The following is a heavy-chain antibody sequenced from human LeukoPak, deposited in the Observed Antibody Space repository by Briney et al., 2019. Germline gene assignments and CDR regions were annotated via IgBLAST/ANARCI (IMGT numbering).Heavy chain of an antibody. V-gene: IGHV3-23*01. CDR3: AKAMVRGSKSYYYYGMDA. Sequence: GGSLRLSCAASGFTFSSHAMNWVRQAPGRGLEWVSGISGFGGSTYYADSVKGRFTISRDNSKNTLYLQMNSLRAEDTAVYYCAKAMVRGSKSYYYYGMDAWGQGSTVTVSS. CDR2: ISGFGGST. D-gene: IGHD3-10*01. CDR1: GFTFSSHA. J-gene: IGHJ6*02.